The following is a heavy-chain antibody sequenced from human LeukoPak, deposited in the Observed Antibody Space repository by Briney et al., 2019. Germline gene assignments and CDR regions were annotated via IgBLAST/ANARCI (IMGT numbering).Heavy chain of an antibody. V-gene: IGHV1-24*01. CDR3: ARNLVGKTDFDY. J-gene: IGHJ4*02. Sequence: GASVKVSRKVSGYTLTELSMHWVRQAPGKGLEWMGGFDPEDGETIYAQKFQGRVTITWDTSASTAYMELSSLRSEDTAVYYCARNLVGKTDFDYWGQGALVTVSS. CDR1: GYTLTELS. CDR2: FDPEDGET. D-gene: IGHD6-19*01.